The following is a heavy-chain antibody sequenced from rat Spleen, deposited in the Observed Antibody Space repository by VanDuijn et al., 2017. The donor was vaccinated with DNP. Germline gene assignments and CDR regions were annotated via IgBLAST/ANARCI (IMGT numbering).Heavy chain of an antibody. CDR2: IGSHVYAP. V-gene: IGHV5-22*01. CDR3: IRWNSGHFDY. D-gene: IGHD4-3*01. CDR1: GFTFSDYY. J-gene: IGHJ2*01. Sequence: EVQLVESGGGLVQPGRSLKLSCAASGFTFSDYYMAWVRQAPTKGLEWVAYIGSHVYAPYYGDSVKGRFTLSRDNAKSTLYLQMNSLRSEDMATYYCIRWNSGHFDYWGQGVMVTVSS.